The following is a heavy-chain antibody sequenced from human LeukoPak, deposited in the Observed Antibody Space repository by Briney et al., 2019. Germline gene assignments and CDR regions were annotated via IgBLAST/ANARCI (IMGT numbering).Heavy chain of an antibody. D-gene: IGHD6-19*01. CDR3: ARGQWLLNAFDI. CDR1: GGSISSGGYS. J-gene: IGHJ3*02. V-gene: IGHV4-30-2*01. CDR2: IYHSGST. Sequence: PSETLSLTCAVSGGSISSGGYSWSWIRQPPGKGLEWIGYIYHSGSTYYNPSLKSRVTISVDRSKNQFSLKLSSVTAADTAVYYCARGQWLLNAFDIWGQGTMVTVSS.